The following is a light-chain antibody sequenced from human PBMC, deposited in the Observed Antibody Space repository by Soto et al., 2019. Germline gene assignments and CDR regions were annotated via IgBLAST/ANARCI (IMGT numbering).Light chain of an antibody. V-gene: IGKV3-15*01. CDR2: VAS. Sequence: EVVMTQSPATLSVSPGERATLSCRASQSIGSNLAWYQQKPGQAPRLLIYVASTRATGIPARFSGSGSGTEFTLTISSLQSEDFAVYYCQQYNNWPPIPFGQGTRLEI. J-gene: IGKJ5*01. CDR1: QSIGSN. CDR3: QQYNNWPPIP.